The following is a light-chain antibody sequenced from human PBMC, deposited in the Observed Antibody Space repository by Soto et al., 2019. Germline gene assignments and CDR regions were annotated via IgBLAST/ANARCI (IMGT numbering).Light chain of an antibody. CDR3: ASWDDRLGAVI. Sequence: QSVLTQPPSASGSPGQSVAISCTGTSSDVGGYNYVSWYQQHPGKAPKLMIYEVSKRPSGVPDRFSGSKSGNTASLTISGLRSEDEAVYYCASWDDRLGAVIFGGGTKVTVL. CDR2: EVS. V-gene: IGLV2-8*01. CDR1: SSDVGGYNY. J-gene: IGLJ2*01.